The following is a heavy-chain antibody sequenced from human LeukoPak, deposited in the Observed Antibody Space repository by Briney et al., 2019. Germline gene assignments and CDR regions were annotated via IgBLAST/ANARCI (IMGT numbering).Heavy chain of an antibody. Sequence: GSLRLSCAASGFTFSNYWGWIRQPPGKGLEWIGSIYYSGSTYYNPSLKSRVTISVDTSKNQFSLKLSSVTAADTAVYYCASNSSGWYFYYYYMDVWGKGTTVTVSS. CDR1: GFTFSNY. CDR2: IYYSGST. CDR3: ASNSSGWYFYYYYMDV. V-gene: IGHV4-38-2*01. J-gene: IGHJ6*03. D-gene: IGHD6-25*01.